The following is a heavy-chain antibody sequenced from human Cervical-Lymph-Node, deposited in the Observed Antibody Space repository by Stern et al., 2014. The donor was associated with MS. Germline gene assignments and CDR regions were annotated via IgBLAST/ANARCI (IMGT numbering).Heavy chain of an antibody. Sequence: QLQLQESGPGLVKPSQTLSLTCTVSGGSISSGGYYWSWIRPHPGKGLEWIGYIYYSGSTYYNPSLKSRVTISVDTSKNQFSLKLSSVTAADTAMYYCARVAYDFWSGYYPFDYWGQGTLVTVSS. D-gene: IGHD3-3*01. CDR1: GGSISSGGYY. CDR2: IYYSGST. CDR3: ARVAYDFWSGYYPFDY. J-gene: IGHJ4*02. V-gene: IGHV4-31*03.